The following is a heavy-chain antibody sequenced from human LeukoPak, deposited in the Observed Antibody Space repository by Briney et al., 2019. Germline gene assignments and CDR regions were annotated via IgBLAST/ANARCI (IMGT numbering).Heavy chain of an antibody. CDR1: GFTFSSYA. CDR3: TRHADLVDTAMGGMTD. Sequence: GRSLRLSCVASGFTFSSYAMHWVRQAPGKGLEWVALISYDGSNKYYADSVKGRFTISRDNSKNTLYLQMNSLKTEDTAVYYCTRHADLVDTAMGGMTDWGQGTLVTVSS. CDR2: ISYDGSNK. V-gene: IGHV3-30*04. D-gene: IGHD5-18*01. J-gene: IGHJ4*02.